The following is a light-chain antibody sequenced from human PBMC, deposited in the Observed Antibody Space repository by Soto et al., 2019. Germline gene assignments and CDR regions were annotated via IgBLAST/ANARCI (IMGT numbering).Light chain of an antibody. CDR1: QSVYNNY. V-gene: IGKV3-20*01. J-gene: IGKJ4*01. CDR2: GAS. Sequence: EIVLTQSPGTLSLSPGERATLSCRASQSVYNNYIAWYQQKPGQAPRTVIYGASIRATGIPDRFSGSGSGTDFTLSISRLEPADSAVYYCQQYGSSLTLGGGTKVDIK. CDR3: QQYGSSLT.